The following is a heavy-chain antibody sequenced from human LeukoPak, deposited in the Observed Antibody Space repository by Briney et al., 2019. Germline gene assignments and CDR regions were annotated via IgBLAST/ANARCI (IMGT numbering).Heavy chain of an antibody. CDR3: ARAHHYFGSEHDY. V-gene: IGHV1-2*02. Sequence: GASVKVSCKTSGYTFTGYYMHWLRQAPGQGLEWMGRINPDSGVTNYAQKFQGRVTLTRDTSISTAYMELSSLRSDDTAVYYCARAHHYFGSEHDYWGQGTLVTVSS. CDR1: GYTFTGYY. CDR2: INPDSGVT. J-gene: IGHJ4*02. D-gene: IGHD3-10*01.